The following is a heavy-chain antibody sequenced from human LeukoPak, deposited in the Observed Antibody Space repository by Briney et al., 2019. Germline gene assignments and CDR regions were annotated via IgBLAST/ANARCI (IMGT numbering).Heavy chain of an antibody. D-gene: IGHD3-22*01. CDR2: IYYSGST. CDR1: GGSISSFY. Sequence: PETLSLTCTVSGGSISSFYWTWIRQPPGKGLEWIGYIYYSGSTNYNPSLKSRVTMSVDTSKNQFSLKLSSVTAADTAVYYCARRTAIDSSGYGFDYWGQGTLDTVSS. J-gene: IGHJ4*02. CDR3: ARRTAIDSSGYGFDY. V-gene: IGHV4-59*08.